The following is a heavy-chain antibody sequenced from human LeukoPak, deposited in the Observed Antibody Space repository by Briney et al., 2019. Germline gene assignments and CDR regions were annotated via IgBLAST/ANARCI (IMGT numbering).Heavy chain of an antibody. CDR3: ARDNPSWGDWLPFDY. CDR1: GGSISSYY. V-gene: IGHV4-59*01. J-gene: IGHJ4*02. D-gene: IGHD3/OR15-3a*01. CDR2: IYYSGST. Sequence: SETLSLTCTVSGGSISSYYWSWIRQPPGKGLEWIGYIYYSGSTNYNPSLKSRVTISVDTSKNQFSLKLSSVTAADTAVYYCARDNPSWGDWLPFDYWGQGTLVTVSS.